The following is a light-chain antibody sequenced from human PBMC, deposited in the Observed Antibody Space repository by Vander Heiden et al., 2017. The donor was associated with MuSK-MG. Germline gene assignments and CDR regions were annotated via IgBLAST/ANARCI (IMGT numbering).Light chain of an antibody. J-gene: IGLJ1*01. CDR3: SSYTSSSTLGV. V-gene: IGLV2-14*01. CDR2: DVS. Sequence: QSALTPPASVSGSPGPSITISCTGTSSDVGGYNYVSWYQQHPGKAPKLMIYDVSNRPSGVSNRFSGSKSGNTASLTISGLQAEDEADYYCSSYTSSSTLGVFGTGTKLTVL. CDR1: SSDVGGYNY.